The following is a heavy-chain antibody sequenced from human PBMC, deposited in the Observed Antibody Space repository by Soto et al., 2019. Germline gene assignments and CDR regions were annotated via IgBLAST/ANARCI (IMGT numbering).Heavy chain of an antibody. V-gene: IGHV1-3*01. Sequence: ASVKVSCKASGYTFTSYAMHWVRQAPGQRLEWMGWINAGNGNTKYSQKFQGRVTMTRDTSTSTVYMELSSLRSEDTAVYYCASWMAAAGILDSWFDPWGQGTLVTVSS. CDR2: INAGNGNT. CDR3: ASWMAAAGILDSWFDP. CDR1: GYTFTSYA. J-gene: IGHJ5*02. D-gene: IGHD6-13*01.